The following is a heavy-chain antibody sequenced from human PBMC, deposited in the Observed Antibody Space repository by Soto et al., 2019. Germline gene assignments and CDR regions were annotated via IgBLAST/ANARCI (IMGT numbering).Heavy chain of an antibody. CDR1: GYTLTGYY. D-gene: IGHD3-22*01. Sequence: QVQLVQSGTEVKKPGASVKVSCKTSGYTLTGYYMHWVRQAPGQGLEWMGWINPNSGGTNYAQKFQGRLTMTSDTSISTADMELSRLRSDDTAVYDCATEYYYDSSAYYFSVWGQGTLVTVSS. CDR2: INPNSGGT. V-gene: IGHV1-2*02. CDR3: ATEYYYDSSAYYFSV. J-gene: IGHJ4*02.